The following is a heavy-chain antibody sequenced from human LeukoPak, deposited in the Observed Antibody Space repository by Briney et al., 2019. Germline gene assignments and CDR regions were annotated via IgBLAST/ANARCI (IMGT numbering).Heavy chain of an antibody. CDR1: GYTFSNYR. V-gene: IGHV5-51*01. CDR2: IYPADSDI. CDR3: ARLNAGVGRHDFDY. D-gene: IGHD3-3*01. Sequence: GESLKISCKGSGYTFSNYRIGWVRQMPGKGLEWMGIIYPADSDIRYSPSFQGQVTISADKSISSAYVQWSSLKASDTAMYFCARLNAGVGRHDFDYWGQGTLVTVSS. J-gene: IGHJ4*02.